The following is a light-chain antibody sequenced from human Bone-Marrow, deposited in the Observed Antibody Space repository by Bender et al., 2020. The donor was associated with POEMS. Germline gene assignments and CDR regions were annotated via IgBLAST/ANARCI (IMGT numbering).Light chain of an antibody. CDR3: QSYEGTVV. CDR2: EDK. CDR1: SGSISGKS. Sequence: NFMLTQPHSVSESPGKTVTISCTGSSGSISGKSVQWYQQRPGRAPTIVIYEDKQRPSGVPDRFSGYVDSSSNSAYLTISGLTTEDEADYYCQSYEGTVVFGGGTQLTVL. V-gene: IGLV6-57*02. J-gene: IGLJ7*01.